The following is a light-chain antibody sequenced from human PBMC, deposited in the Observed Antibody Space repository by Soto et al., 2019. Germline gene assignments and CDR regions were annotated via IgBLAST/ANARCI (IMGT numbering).Light chain of an antibody. CDR1: QSVSSN. J-gene: IGKJ2*01. V-gene: IGKV3-11*01. Sequence: EIVLTQSPATLSLSPGERATLSCRASQSVSSNLAWYQHKPGQPPRLLIYDASTRATGIPARFSGSGSGTDFTLTISSLEPEDFAVYYCQQRSIRPLMYTFGQGTKLGIK. CDR2: DAS. CDR3: QQRSIRPLMYT.